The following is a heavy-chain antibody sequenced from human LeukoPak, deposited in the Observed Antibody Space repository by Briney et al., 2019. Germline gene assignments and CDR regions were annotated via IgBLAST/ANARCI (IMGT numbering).Heavy chain of an antibody. CDR1: GDSMNNYY. Sequence: SETLSLTCSVSGDSMNNYYLSWIRQPAGKGLEWIGRMYTSGSPNYNPSFKSRVTMSGDTSKNQFSLTVNFVTAADTAVYYCAIGRGGSGWSRSDYWGQRTLVTVSS. V-gene: IGHV4-4*07. CDR2: MYTSGSP. D-gene: IGHD6-19*01. J-gene: IGHJ4*02. CDR3: AIGRGGSGWSRSDY.